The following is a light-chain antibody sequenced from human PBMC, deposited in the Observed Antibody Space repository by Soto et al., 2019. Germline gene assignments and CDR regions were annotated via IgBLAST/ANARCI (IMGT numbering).Light chain of an antibody. Sequence: DIVMTQSPDSLAVSLGERATINCKSSQSVLYSLDNKNYLAWYQQKSGQPPKLLIYWASTRESGIPVRFSGSGSGKHLTLNISSLQAEDVEVYYCQQYYSAPQLTFGGGTKVEIK. CDR3: QQYYSAPQLT. J-gene: IGKJ4*01. CDR2: WAS. V-gene: IGKV4-1*01. CDR1: QSVLYSLDNKNY.